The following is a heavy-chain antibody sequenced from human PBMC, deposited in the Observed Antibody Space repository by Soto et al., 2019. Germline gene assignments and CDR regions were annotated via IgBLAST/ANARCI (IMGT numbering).Heavy chain of an antibody. D-gene: IGHD2-2*01. CDR1: GGSISSSSYY. V-gene: IGHV4-39*01. Sequence: SETLSLTCTVSGGSISSSSYYWAWIRQPPGEGLEWIGSIHYGGSTYYTPSLKSRVTMSVDTSKNQFSLRLSSMSAADTAVYYCARLYIEIVTGNFDSWGRGTQVTVSS. CDR2: IHYGGST. J-gene: IGHJ4*02. CDR3: ARLYIEIVTGNFDS.